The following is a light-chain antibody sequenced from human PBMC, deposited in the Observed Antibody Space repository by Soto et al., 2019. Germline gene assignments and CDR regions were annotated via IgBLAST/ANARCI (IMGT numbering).Light chain of an antibody. V-gene: IGLV2-14*01. CDR3: SSYTSSSRWV. Sequence: QSVRTEPASVSGSPGQSITIACTGTSSDVGGYNYVSWYQQHPGKAPKLMIYEVSNRPSGVSNRFSGSKSGNTASLTISWLQAEDEADYYCSSYTSSSRWVFGTGTKVTVL. CDR2: EVS. CDR1: SSDVGGYNY. J-gene: IGLJ1*01.